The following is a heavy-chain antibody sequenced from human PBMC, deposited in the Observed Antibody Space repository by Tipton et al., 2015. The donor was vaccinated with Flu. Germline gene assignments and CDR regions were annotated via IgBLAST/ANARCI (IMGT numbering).Heavy chain of an antibody. CDR1: RGSISSYY. J-gene: IGHJ4*02. D-gene: IGHD1-1*01. V-gene: IGHV4-59*08. CDR3: ARQSTGSRFDY. CDR2: IYYNGST. Sequence: TLSLTCTVSRGSISSYYWSWIRQPPGKGLEWTGYIYYNGSTNYNPSLKSRVTISLDTSKNQFSLRLSSVTAADTAVYYCARQSTGSRFDYWGQGTLVTVSS.